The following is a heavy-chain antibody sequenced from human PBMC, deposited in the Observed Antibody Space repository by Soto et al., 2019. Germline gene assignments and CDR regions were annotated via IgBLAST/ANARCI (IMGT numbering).Heavy chain of an antibody. CDR1: GGSFSGYY. J-gene: IGHJ5*02. CDR3: ARGLGKWLRLRWFDP. Sequence: PSETLSLTCAVYGGSFSGYYWSWIRQPPGKGLEWIGEINHSGSTNYNPSLKSRVTISVDTSKNQFSLKLSSVTAADTAVYYCARGLGKWLRLRWFDPWGQGTLVTSPQ. CDR2: INHSGST. D-gene: IGHD5-12*01. V-gene: IGHV4-34*01.